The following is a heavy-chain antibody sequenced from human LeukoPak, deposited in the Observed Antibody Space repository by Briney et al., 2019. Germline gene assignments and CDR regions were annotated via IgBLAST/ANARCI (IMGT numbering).Heavy chain of an antibody. CDR1: GGSFSGYY. CDR2: INHSGST. J-gene: IGHJ5*02. V-gene: IGHV4-34*01. CDR3: ARGRRNWFDP. Sequence: SETLSLTCAVYGGSFSGYYWSWIRQPPGKGLEWIGEINHSGSTNYNPSLKSRVTISVDTSKNQSSVKPSSVTAADTAVYYCARGRRNWFDPWGQGTLVTVSS.